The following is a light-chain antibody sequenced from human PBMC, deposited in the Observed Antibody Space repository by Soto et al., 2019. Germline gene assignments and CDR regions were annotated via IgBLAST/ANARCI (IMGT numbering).Light chain of an antibody. CDR3: QQYNNWPRT. J-gene: IGKJ1*01. CDR2: VAS. V-gene: IGKV3-15*01. CDR1: HSVGSN. Sequence: IVMTQSPATLSVSPGERATLSCRASHSVGSNVAWYQQKPGQAPRLLTYVASTRATGIPARFSGSGSGTEFTLTITSLQSEDSGVYFCQQYNNWPRTFGQGTKVDIK.